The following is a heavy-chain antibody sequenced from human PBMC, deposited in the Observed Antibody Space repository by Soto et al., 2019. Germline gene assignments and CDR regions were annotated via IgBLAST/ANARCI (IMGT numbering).Heavy chain of an antibody. Sequence: EVQLLESGGGLVQPGGSLRLSCAASGFTFSSYAMSWFRQAPGKGLEWVSAISGSGGSTYYADSVKGRFTISRDNSKNTLYLQMNSLRAEDTDVYYCAKADGPKLWAFDIWGQGTMVTVSS. D-gene: IGHD3-10*01. V-gene: IGHV3-23*01. CDR2: ISGSGGST. CDR1: GFTFSSYA. J-gene: IGHJ3*02. CDR3: AKADGPKLWAFDI.